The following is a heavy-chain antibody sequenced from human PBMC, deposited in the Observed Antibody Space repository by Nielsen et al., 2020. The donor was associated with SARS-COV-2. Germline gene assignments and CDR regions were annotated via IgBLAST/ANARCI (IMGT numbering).Heavy chain of an antibody. CDR1: GGSVSSGNYH. Sequence: SDTLPLTCTVSGGSVSSGNYHWSWIRQYPGKGLEWIGYIYSSGNTHYNPSLKSRITMSVDTSKNQFSLNLSSVTAADTAVYYCARHFDWFDPWGQGTLVTVSS. CDR3: ARHFDWFDP. D-gene: IGHD3-3*02. V-gene: IGHV4-31*03. J-gene: IGHJ5*02. CDR2: IYSSGNT.